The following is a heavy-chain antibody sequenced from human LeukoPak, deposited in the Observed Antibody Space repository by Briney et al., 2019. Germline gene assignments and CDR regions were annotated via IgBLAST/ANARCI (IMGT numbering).Heavy chain of an antibody. CDR1: GYSFTKYW. D-gene: IGHD5-24*01. Sequence: PGESLKISCKGSGYSFTKYWIGWVRQMPGKGLEWMGIIYPDDSDTRYSPSFQGQVTISADKSISTASLQWSSLKASDTAMYYCARLDGNNYFSFDYSGQGTLVTVSS. J-gene: IGHJ4*02. CDR3: ARLDGNNYFSFDY. CDR2: IYPDDSDT. V-gene: IGHV5-51*01.